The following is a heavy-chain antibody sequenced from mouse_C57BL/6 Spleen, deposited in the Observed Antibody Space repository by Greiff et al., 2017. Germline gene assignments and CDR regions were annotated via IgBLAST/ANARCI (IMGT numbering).Heavy chain of an antibody. CDR1: GYTFTDYE. CDR3: TRGPYYGSSGDWYFDV. D-gene: IGHD1-1*01. Sequence: QVQLKQSGAELVRPGASVTLSCKASGYTFTDYEMHWVKQTPVHGLEWIGAIDPETGGTAYNQKFKGKDILTADKSSSTAYMELRSLTSEDSATYYCTRGPYYGSSGDWYFDVWGTGTTVTVSS. CDR2: IDPETGGT. V-gene: IGHV1-15*01. J-gene: IGHJ1*03.